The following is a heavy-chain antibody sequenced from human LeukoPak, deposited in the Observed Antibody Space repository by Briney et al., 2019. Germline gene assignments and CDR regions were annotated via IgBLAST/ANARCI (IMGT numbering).Heavy chain of an antibody. Sequence: PGGSLRLSCAASGFTFSSYAMHWVRQAPGKGLEWVAVISYDGSNKYYADSVKGRFTISRDNSKNTLYLQMNSLSAEDTAVYYCARDRLKHDLYYYYYGMDVWGQGTTVTVSS. CDR3: ARDRLKHDLYYYYYGMDV. J-gene: IGHJ6*02. D-gene: IGHD6-25*01. CDR2: ISYDGSNK. V-gene: IGHV3-30-3*01. CDR1: GFTFSSYA.